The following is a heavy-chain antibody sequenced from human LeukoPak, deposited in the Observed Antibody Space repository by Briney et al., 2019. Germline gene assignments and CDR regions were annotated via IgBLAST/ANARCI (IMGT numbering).Heavy chain of an antibody. J-gene: IGHJ4*02. Sequence: PGGSLRLSCAASGFTFSSYGMHWVRQAPGKGLEWVAVIWYDGSNKYYADSVKGRFTISRDNSKNTLYLQMNSLRAEDTAVYYCARDRGYLYYFENWGQGTLVTVSS. V-gene: IGHV3-33*08. CDR2: IWYDGSNK. D-gene: IGHD1-1*01. CDR1: GFTFSSYG. CDR3: ARDRGYLYYFEN.